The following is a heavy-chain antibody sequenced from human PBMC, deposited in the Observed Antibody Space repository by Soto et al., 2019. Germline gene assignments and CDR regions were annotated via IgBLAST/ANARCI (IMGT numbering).Heavy chain of an antibody. J-gene: IGHJ3*02. CDR3: ASLAAAGTGPMDDAFDI. D-gene: IGHD6-13*01. V-gene: IGHV3-33*01. CDR1: GFTPSSYG. CDR2: IWFDGSNK. Sequence: AGGALRHSCAGSGFTPSSYGMHWGRPAPGKGLEWVAVIWFDGSNKFYADSVKGRFTISRDNSKNTVSLQMNSLRDEDTAVYYCASLAAAGTGPMDDAFDIWGQGTMVTVSS.